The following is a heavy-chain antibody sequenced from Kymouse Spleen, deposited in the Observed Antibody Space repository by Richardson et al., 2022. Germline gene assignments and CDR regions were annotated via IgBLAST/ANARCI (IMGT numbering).Heavy chain of an antibody. Sequence: QVQLVESGGGVVQPGRSLRLSCAASGFTFSSYGMHWVRQAPGKGLEWVAVIWYDGSNKYYADSVKGRFTISRDNSKNTLYLQMNSLRAEDTAVYYCARGLTGTDAFDIWGQGTMVTVSS. CDR2: IWYDGSNK. CDR1: GFTFSSYG. J-gene: IGHJ3*02. V-gene: IGHV3-33*01. CDR3: ARGLTGTDAFDI. D-gene: IGHD1-20*01,IGHD1-7*01.